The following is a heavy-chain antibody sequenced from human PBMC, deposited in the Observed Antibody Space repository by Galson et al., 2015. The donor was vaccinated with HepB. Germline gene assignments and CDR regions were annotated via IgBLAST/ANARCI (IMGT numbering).Heavy chain of an antibody. CDR3: VRDRGRDGYAWGPGPIDS. V-gene: IGHV3-74*01. J-gene: IGHJ3*01. CDR1: GFTFSSYR. Sequence: SLRLSCAASGFTFSSYRMQRVRQAPGKGLVWVSFIDSDGSNTRYADFVKGRFTISRDNAKNTVFLQMNSLRAEDGAVYYCVRDRGRDGYAWGPGPIDSWGQGALVTVSS. D-gene: IGHD5-24*01. CDR2: IDSDGSNT.